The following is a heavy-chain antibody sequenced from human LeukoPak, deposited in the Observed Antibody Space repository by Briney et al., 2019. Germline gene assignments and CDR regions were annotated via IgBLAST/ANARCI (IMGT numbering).Heavy chain of an antibody. CDR2: IYPSDSDT. CDR3: ASLRSYSDAFDI. D-gene: IGHD2-21*01. CDR1: GYSFATYW. Sequence: GESLKISCKGSGYSFATYWIGWVRQMPGKGLEWMGIIYPSDSDTRYSPSFQGQATISADKSISTAFLQWSSLKASDSAMYYCASLRSYSDAFDIWGQGTMVTVSS. J-gene: IGHJ3*02. V-gene: IGHV5-51*01.